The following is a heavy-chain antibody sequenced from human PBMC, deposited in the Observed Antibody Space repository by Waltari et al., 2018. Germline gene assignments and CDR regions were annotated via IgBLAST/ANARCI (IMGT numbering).Heavy chain of an antibody. V-gene: IGHV4-38-2*01. D-gene: IGHD6-13*01. CDR3: ARLSSSWYSDY. CDR1: GYSISSGYY. Sequence: QVQLQESGPGLVKPSETLSLTCAVSGYSISSGYYWGWIRQPPGKGLEWIGSIYHRGTTYYNPSLKSRVTISVDTSKNHFSLKLSSVTAADTAVYYCARLSSSWYSDYWGQGTLVTVSS. CDR2: IYHRGTT. J-gene: IGHJ4*02.